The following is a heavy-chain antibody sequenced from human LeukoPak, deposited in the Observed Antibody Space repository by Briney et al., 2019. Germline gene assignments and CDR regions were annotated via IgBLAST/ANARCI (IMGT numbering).Heavy chain of an antibody. CDR1: GFTFSSYA. Sequence: PGGSLRPSCAASGFTFSSYAMSWVRQAPGKGLEWVSAISGSGGSTYYADSVKGRFTISRDNSKNTLYLQMNSLRAEDTAVYYCAKDHRPWLAPSLFDYWGQGTLVTVSS. D-gene: IGHD6-19*01. V-gene: IGHV3-23*01. J-gene: IGHJ4*02. CDR3: AKDHRPWLAPSLFDY. CDR2: ISGSGGST.